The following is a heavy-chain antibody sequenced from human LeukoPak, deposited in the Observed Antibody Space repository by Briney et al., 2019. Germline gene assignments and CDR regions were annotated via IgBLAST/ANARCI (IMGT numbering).Heavy chain of an antibody. CDR2: ISSSSSYT. V-gene: IGHV3-11*06. J-gene: IGHJ5*02. D-gene: IGHD3-10*01. Sequence: PGGSLRLSCAASGFTFSDYYMSWIRQAPGKGLEWVSYISSSSSYTNYADSVKGRFTISRDNAKNSLYLQMNSLRAEDTAVYYCARFGGYGSGGYSNWFDPWGQGTLVTVSS. CDR3: ARFGGYGSGGYSNWFDP. CDR1: GFTFSDYY.